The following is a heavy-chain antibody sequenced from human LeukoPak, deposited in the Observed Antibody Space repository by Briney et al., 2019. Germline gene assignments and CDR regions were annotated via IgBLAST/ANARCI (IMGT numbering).Heavy chain of an antibody. CDR3: AREAVTIDY. D-gene: IGHD4-17*01. CDR2: INHSGST. V-gene: IGHV4-34*01. J-gene: IGHJ4*02. Sequence: TSETLSLTCAVYGGCFSGYYWSWIRQPPGKGLEWIGEINHSGSTNYNPSLKSRVIISVDTSKNQFSLKLSSVTAADTAVYYCAREAVTIDYWGQGTLVTVSS. CDR1: GGCFSGYY.